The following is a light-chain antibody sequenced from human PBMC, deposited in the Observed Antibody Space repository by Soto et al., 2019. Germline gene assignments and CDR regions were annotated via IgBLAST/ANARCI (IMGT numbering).Light chain of an antibody. CDR2: KAS. CDR1: QTIDSW. CDR3: QQYHIYSGT. Sequence: DIQMTQSPSTLSASVGDRVTITCRASQTIDSWLAWYQQRPGKPPNLLIYKASTLASGVPSRFSGSGSGTEFTLTINSLQPDDFATYCCQQYHIYSGTFGQGTKVEI. J-gene: IGKJ1*01. V-gene: IGKV1-5*03.